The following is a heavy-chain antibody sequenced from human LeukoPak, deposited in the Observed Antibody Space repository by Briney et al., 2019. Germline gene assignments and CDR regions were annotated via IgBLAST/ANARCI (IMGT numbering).Heavy chain of an antibody. V-gene: IGHV3-43*02. D-gene: IGHD3-10*01. CDR1: GFTFTTAW. CDR3: AKTLGRRVIRSAFDI. J-gene: IGHJ3*02. Sequence: QPGGTLRLSCAASGFTFTTAWMSWVRQAPGRGLEWVSVISGDGGSTYYGDSVKGRFTISRDNSENSLYLQMNSLRSEDTALYYCAKTLGRRVIRSAFDIWGLGTMVIVSS. CDR2: ISGDGGST.